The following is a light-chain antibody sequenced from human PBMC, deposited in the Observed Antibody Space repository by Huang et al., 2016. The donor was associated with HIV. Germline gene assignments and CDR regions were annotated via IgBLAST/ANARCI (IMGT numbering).Light chain of an antibody. J-gene: IGKJ1*01. V-gene: IGKV1-17*03. CDR1: QVISNY. Sequence: DIQMTQSPSAMSASVGDKVTITCRASQVISNYLVWFQQKPGRAPKRLIYAASSLQSGVPSRFSGSGYGTKFTLTISSLQPEDFATYYCLQHHAYPRTFGPGTKVEVK. CDR2: AAS. CDR3: LQHHAYPRT.